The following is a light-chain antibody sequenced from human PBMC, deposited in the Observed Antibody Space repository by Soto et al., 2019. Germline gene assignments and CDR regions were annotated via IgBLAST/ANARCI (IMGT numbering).Light chain of an antibody. CDR1: QSVGSY. CDR3: QQRRT. V-gene: IGKV3-11*01. Sequence: EIVLTQSPATLSLSAGERATLSCRASQSVGSYLAWYQQKPGQAPRLLIYGASNRATGIPARFSGSGSGTDFTLTISSLEPEDFAVYYCQQRRTFGPGTKVDIK. CDR2: GAS. J-gene: IGKJ3*01.